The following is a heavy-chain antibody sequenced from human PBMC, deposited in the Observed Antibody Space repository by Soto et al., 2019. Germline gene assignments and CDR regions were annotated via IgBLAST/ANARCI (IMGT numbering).Heavy chain of an antibody. CDR1: GFTFSNYA. CDR2: VSSNGGTT. Sequence: PGGSLRLSCSASGFTFSNYAIPWVRQAPGKGLEYVSAVSSNGGTTYYADSVKDRFTISRDNSKNTLYLQMSSLRAEDTAVYYCVKDPEMVRGVIITSYFDYWGQGAPVTVSS. V-gene: IGHV3-64D*06. CDR3: VKDPEMVRGVIITSYFDY. J-gene: IGHJ4*02. D-gene: IGHD3-10*01.